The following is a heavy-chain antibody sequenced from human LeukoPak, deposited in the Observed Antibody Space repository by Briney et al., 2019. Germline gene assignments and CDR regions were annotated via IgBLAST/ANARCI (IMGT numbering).Heavy chain of an antibody. V-gene: IGHV3-48*01. CDR3: ATVHTWGLVLTHLDQ. CDR2: ISGSSASI. J-gene: IGHJ4*02. D-gene: IGHD7-27*01. CDR1: GFTFSSYS. Sequence: GGSLTLSCVGSGFTFSSYSMNWVRQAPGKGLEWISHISGSSASIKYEDSVKGQFNISRDNAKNSLLLQMNSLRVEDTAMYYCATVHTWGLVLTHLDQWGRESPVSVSS.